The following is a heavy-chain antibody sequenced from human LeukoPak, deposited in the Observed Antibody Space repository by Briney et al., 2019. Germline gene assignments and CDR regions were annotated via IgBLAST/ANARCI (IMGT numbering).Heavy chain of an antibody. D-gene: IGHD3-3*01. CDR3: ARERNYDFWSGYVYYYVDV. V-gene: IGHV4-61*01. Sequence: SETLSLTCTVSGGSVSSGSYYWSWIRQPPGKGLEWIGYIYYSGSTNYNPSLKSRVTISVDTSKNQFSLKLSSVTAADTAVYYCARERNYDFWSGYVYYYVDVWGKGTTVTVSS. CDR1: GGSVSSGSYY. CDR2: IYYSGST. J-gene: IGHJ6*03.